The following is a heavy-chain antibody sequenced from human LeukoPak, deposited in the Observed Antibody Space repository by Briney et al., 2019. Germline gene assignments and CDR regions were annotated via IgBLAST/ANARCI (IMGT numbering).Heavy chain of an antibody. J-gene: IGHJ4*02. V-gene: IGHV1-2*02. CDR1: EYTFTGYY. Sequence: ASVKVSCKASEYTFTGYYIHWVRQAPGQGLEWMGWIDPNTGDANYVQKFQGRVTMTRDTSISTPYMELSRLRSDDTAFYYCARIRYCGGISCYYIDYWGQGTLVTVSA. D-gene: IGHD2-2*01. CDR3: ARIRYCGGISCYYIDY. CDR2: IDPNTGDA.